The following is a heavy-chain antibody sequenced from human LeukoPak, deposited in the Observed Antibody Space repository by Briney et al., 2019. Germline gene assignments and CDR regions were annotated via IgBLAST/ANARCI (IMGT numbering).Heavy chain of an antibody. CDR1: GYIFSSYD. CDR3: ARARSGWAYNWFDP. J-gene: IGHJ5*02. CDR2: MSPNSGST. Sequence: ASVKVSCKASGYIFSSYDINWVRQATGQGLEWMGWMSPNSGSTGYAQKLQGRVTMTRNTSISTAYMELSSLRLEDTAVYYCARARSGWAYNWFDPWGQGTLVTVSS. D-gene: IGHD6-19*01. V-gene: IGHV1-8*01.